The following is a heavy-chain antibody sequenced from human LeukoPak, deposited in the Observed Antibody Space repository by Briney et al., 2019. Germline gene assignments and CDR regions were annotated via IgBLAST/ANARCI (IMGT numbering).Heavy chain of an antibody. Sequence: PSETLSLTCTVSGASISGFHWSWIRQPPGKGLEWIGYISSSGSTKYNPSLKSRLTISVDTSKNQFSLKLTSVTAADTAVYYCARGQQWFDPWGQGTLVTVSS. CDR3: ARGQQWFDP. CDR1: GASISGFH. CDR2: ISSSGST. D-gene: IGHD6-13*01. J-gene: IGHJ5*02. V-gene: IGHV4-59*08.